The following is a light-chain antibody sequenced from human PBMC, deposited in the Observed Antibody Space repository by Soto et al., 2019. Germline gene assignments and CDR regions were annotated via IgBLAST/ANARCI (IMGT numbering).Light chain of an antibody. CDR1: QSVLYSSNNKNY. V-gene: IGKV4-1*01. CDR3: QQYESTPPT. CDR2: CAS. J-gene: IGKJ2*01. Sequence: DIVMTQSPDSLAVSLGERATINCKSSQSVLYSSNNKNYLAWYQQRPGQPPKLLIYCASTRESGVPDRFSGSGSGTDFTLTITSLKAEDVAVYYCQQYESTPPTFGQGTKLEIK.